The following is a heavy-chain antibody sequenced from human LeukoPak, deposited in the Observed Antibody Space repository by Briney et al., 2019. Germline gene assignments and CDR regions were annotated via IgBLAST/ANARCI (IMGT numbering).Heavy chain of an antibody. V-gene: IGHV3-30*04. CDR2: ISYDGSNK. Sequence: GGSLRLSCAASGFTFSSYAMHWVRQAPDKGLEWVALISYDGSNKEFADSVKGRFTISRGNSKNSLYLQMNSLRGEDTAVYYCARGMDYDILAGPPDYWGQGTLVTVSS. D-gene: IGHD3-9*01. CDR1: GFTFSSYA. J-gene: IGHJ4*02. CDR3: ARGMDYDILAGPPDY.